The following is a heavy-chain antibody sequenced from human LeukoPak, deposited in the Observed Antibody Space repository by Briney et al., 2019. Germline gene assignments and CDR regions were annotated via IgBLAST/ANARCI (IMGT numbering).Heavy chain of an antibody. Sequence: PGGSLRLSCAASGFTFSLHYMGWVRQTPGKGLEWVANIKEDGSDTFYVDSVKGRFTISRDNAKNSVYLQMNILRAEDTAVYYCARHRYFYFDLWGQVTLVNVSS. CDR2: IKEDGSDT. J-gene: IGHJ4*02. D-gene: IGHD3-9*01. CDR1: GFTFSLHY. CDR3: ARHRYFYFDL. V-gene: IGHV3-7*01.